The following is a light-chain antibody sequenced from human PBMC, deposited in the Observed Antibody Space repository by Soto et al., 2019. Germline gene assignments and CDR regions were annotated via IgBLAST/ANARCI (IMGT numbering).Light chain of an antibody. CDR3: QRYDISPFP. CDR1: QSVSSTY. Sequence: EIVLTQSPGTLSLSPGERATLSCRASQSVSSTYLAWYQQKPGQAPRLLIYGASSRATGIPDRFTGSGSGTYFTLTMSRLEPEDFAVYYCQRYDISPFPFGQGTKLEIK. V-gene: IGKV3-20*01. CDR2: GAS. J-gene: IGKJ2*01.